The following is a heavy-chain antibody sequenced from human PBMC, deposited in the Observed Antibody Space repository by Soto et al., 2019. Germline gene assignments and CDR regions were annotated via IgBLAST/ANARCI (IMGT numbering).Heavy chain of an antibody. D-gene: IGHD3-3*01. J-gene: IGHJ4*02. CDR1: GFTFSDHY. CDR3: TRSIFWSSAAYGAY. Sequence: PGGSLRLSCAASGFTFSDHYMDWVRQAPGKGLEWVGRSRNKGNSYSTEYAASVKGRFTISRDDSKNSLYLQMNSLRIEDTALYYCTRSIFWSSAAYGAYWGQGTLVTVSS. CDR2: SRNKGNSYST. V-gene: IGHV3-72*01.